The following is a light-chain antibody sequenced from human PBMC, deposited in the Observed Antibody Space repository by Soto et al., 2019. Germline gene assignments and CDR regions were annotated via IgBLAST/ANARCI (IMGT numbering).Light chain of an antibody. Sequence: EIVLTQSPGTLSLSPGERATLSCRASQSVSSSYLAWYQQKPGQAPRLLIYGASSRSTGIPDRCSGSGSWTAFTLTISRLEPEDFAVYYCQQYGSSPPWTFGQGTKVEIK. V-gene: IGKV3-20*01. J-gene: IGKJ1*01. CDR1: QSVSSSY. CDR3: QQYGSSPPWT. CDR2: GAS.